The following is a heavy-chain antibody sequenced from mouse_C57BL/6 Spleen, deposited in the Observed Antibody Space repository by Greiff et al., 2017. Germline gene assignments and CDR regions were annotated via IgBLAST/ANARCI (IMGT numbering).Heavy chain of an antibody. D-gene: IGHD1-1*01. J-gene: IGHJ3*01. CDR1: GYTFTSFW. CDR2: IDPSDSYT. Sequence: QVHLQQPGAELVMPSASVTLSCKSSGYTFTSFWMHWVKLRPGPGLEWIGEIDPSDSYTNYNQQFMCKSPLTVEKASSTADMQPSSLTSEDSADYCCESLTGFAYWGQGTLVTVSA. CDR3: ESLTGFAY. V-gene: IGHV1-69*01.